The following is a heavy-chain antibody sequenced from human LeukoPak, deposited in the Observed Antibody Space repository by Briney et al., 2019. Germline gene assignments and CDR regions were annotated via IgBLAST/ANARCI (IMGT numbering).Heavy chain of an antibody. CDR2: INHSGST. CDR3: ARGPINVAANRTGQYNWFDP. V-gene: IGHV4-34*01. CDR1: GGSFSGYY. D-gene: IGHD2-15*01. Sequence: PSETLSLTCAVYGGSFSGYYWSWIRQPPGKGLEWIAEINHSGSTNYNPSLKSRVTISVNTSKNQFSVKLNSVTAADTAVYYCARGPINVAANRTGQYNWFDPWGQGTLVTVSS. J-gene: IGHJ5*02.